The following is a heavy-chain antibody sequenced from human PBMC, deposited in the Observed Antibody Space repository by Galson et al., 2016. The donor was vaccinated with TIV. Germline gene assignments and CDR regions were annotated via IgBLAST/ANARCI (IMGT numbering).Heavy chain of an antibody. V-gene: IGHV4-59*08. CDR1: NGSINTYY. CDR3: GGAAPGTVDI. J-gene: IGHJ3*02. CDR2: IYYSGTT. D-gene: IGHD2-8*02. Sequence: SETLSLTCTVSNGSINTYYWSWIRQPPGKGLEWIGYIYYSGTTHYNPSLKSRATIPVDTSKNHFSLKLSSVTAADTAVYYCGGAAPGTVDIWGQGTMVIVSS.